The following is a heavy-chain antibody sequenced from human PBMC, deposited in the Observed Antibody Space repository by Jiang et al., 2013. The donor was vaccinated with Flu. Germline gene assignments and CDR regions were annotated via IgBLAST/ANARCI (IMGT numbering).Heavy chain of an antibody. J-gene: IGHJ4*02. CDR1: GGSISSSSYY. CDR2: IYYSGST. D-gene: IGHD3-9*01. V-gene: IGHV4-39*07. Sequence: PGLVKPSETLSLTCTVSGGSISSSSYYWGWIRQPPGKGLEWIGSIYYSGSTYYNPSLKSRVTISVDTSKNQFSLKLSSVTAADTAVYYCARGVTYYDILTGYSDWGQGTLVTVSS. CDR3: ARGVTYYDILTGYSD.